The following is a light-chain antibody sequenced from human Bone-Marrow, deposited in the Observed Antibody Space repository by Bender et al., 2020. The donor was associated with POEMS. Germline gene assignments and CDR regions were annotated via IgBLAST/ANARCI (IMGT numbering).Light chain of an antibody. Sequence: QSVLTQPPSASGTPGQRVTISCSGGSSNIGAHSVNWYQHLPVTAPKLLIYSSHRRTYQVPDRFSGSRSGTSASLAISGLQSGDEADYYCAVWDDSLNGWVFGGGTKLAVL. J-gene: IGLJ3*02. CDR1: SSNIGAHS. CDR2: SSH. V-gene: IGLV1-44*01. CDR3: AVWDDSLNGWV.